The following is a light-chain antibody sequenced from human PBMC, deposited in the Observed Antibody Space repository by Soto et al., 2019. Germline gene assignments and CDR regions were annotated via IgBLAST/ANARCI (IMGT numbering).Light chain of an antibody. J-gene: IGKJ1*01. CDR3: QQYNKWPLT. V-gene: IGKV3-15*01. CDR1: QSVSSN. Sequence: DIVITMSPSTLTVSPGERATLSCRASQSVSSNLAWYQQKPGQAPRLLIYGASTRATGIPVRFSGSASGTEFTLTISSLQSEDITVYYCQQYNKWPLTFGQGTKVDIK. CDR2: GAS.